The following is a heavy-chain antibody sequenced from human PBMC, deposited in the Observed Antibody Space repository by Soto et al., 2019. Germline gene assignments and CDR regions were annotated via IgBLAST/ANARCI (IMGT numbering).Heavy chain of an antibody. D-gene: IGHD5-12*01. V-gene: IGHV3-30-3*01. Sequence: GGSLRLSCAASGFTFSSYAMHWVRQAPGKGLEWVAVISYDGSNKYYADSVKGRFTISRDNSKNTLYLQMNSLRAEDTAVYYCASENGDIVATTDYFDYWGQGTLVTVSS. J-gene: IGHJ4*02. CDR2: ISYDGSNK. CDR1: GFTFSSYA. CDR3: ASENGDIVATTDYFDY.